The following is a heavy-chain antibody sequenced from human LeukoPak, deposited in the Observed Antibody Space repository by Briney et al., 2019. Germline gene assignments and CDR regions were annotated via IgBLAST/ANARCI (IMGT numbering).Heavy chain of an antibody. CDR1: VYTFTGQY. CDR3: ATDAVARMPAYYFDY. J-gene: IGHJ4*02. CDR2: HNPNRGGQ. D-gene: IGHD6-19*01. Sequence: ASVKVSCKAYVYTFTGQYMHCVRHAPGQGLEWMRYHNPNRGGQNYAQKFKGRLTTTGDTSISTAYMELSRLRSDDTAVYYGATDAVARMPAYYFDYWGQGALVTVSS. V-gene: IGHV1-2*02.